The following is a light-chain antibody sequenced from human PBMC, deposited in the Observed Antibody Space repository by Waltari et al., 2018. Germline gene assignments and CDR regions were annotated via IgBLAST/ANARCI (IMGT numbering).Light chain of an antibody. CDR3: QSYDTSLTGSVV. J-gene: IGLJ3*02. CDR1: GSNTGARYD. CDR2: ANS. Sequence: QSVLTQPPSVSAAPGQRVTTPCTGSGSNTGARYDVNAHQHLPGTAPKLLIYANSARPSGIPDRFSGSKSGTSASLAISGLQAEDETDYYCQSYDTSLTGSVVFGGGTKLTVL. V-gene: IGLV1-40*01.